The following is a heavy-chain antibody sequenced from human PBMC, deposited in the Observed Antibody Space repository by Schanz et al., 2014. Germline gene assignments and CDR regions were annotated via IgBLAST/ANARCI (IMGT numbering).Heavy chain of an antibody. CDR2: ISYDEATK. V-gene: IGHV3-30*04. Sequence: VQLVESGGGLVQPGESLRLSCAVSGFSFSSYSMSWVRQAPGKGLEWVAVISYDEATKHYADSVKGRFTISRDNSKNTLYLEMTSLRGEDTAVYYCARENLNWEAFDIWGQGTVVTVSS. D-gene: IGHD7-27*01. CDR1: GFSFSSYS. J-gene: IGHJ3*02. CDR3: ARENLNWEAFDI.